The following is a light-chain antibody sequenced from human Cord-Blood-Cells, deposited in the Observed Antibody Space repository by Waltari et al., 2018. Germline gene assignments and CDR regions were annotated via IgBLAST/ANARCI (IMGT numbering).Light chain of an antibody. CDR1: SSDVGGYND. CDR2: DVS. J-gene: IGLJ3*02. V-gene: IGLV2-14*01. CDR3: SSYTSSSTWV. Sequence: QSALTQPASVSGSPGQSITISCTGTSSDVGGYNDVSWYQQHPGKAPNLMIYDVSKRPSGVSNRFSGSKSGNTASLTISGLQAEDEADYYCSSYTSSSTWVFGGGTKLTVL.